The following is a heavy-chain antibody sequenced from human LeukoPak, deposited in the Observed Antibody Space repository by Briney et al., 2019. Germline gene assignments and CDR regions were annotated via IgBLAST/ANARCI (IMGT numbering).Heavy chain of an antibody. V-gene: IGHV4-38-2*01. CDR2: IYHSGST. CDR3: ARRYVRESLDY. Sequence: KPSETLSLTCAVSGYSISSGYYWGWIRQPPGKGLEWIGSIYHSGSTYYNPSLKSRVTISVDTSKNQFSLKLSSVTAADTAVYYCARRYVRESLDYWGQGTLVTVSS. J-gene: IGHJ4*02. D-gene: IGHD3-16*01. CDR1: GYSISSGYY.